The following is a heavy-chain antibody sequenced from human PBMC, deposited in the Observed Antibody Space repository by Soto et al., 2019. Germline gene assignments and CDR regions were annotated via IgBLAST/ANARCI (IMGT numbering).Heavy chain of an antibody. Sequence: VQLVQSGAEVKKPGASVTVSCEASGYTFTSYGISWVRQAPGQGLEWMGWTSVYNGNTNYAQKLQGRVTMTTDTSTNTAYMDLRILRSDDTAVYYCARRGPYSSSPLSNAFDIWGHGTMVTVSS. CDR1: GYTFTSYG. V-gene: IGHV1-18*01. J-gene: IGHJ3*02. CDR3: ARRGPYSSSPLSNAFDI. CDR2: TSVYNGNT. D-gene: IGHD6-6*01.